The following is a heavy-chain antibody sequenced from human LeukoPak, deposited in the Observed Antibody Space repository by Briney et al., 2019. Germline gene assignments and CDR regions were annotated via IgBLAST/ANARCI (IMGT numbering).Heavy chain of an antibody. J-gene: IGHJ2*01. Sequence: GGSLRLSCAASGFTVSSNYMSWVRQAPGKGLEWVSVIYSGGSTYYADSVKGRFTISRDNSKNTLYLQMNSLRAEDTAVYYCARKGGATLWYFDLWGRGTLVTVSS. CDR2: IYSGGST. D-gene: IGHD1-26*01. V-gene: IGHV3-66*01. CDR1: GFTVSSNY. CDR3: ARKGGATLWYFDL.